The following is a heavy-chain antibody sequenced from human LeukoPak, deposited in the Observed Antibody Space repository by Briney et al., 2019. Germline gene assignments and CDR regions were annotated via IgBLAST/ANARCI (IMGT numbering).Heavy chain of an antibody. CDR3: ARDRVGWFGERGAFDI. V-gene: IGHV3-11*06. CDR2: ISSSSSYT. Sequence: GGSLRLSCAASGFTFSDCYMRWIRQAPGKGLEWVSYISSSSSYTNYADSVKGRFTISRDNDKNSLYLQMNSLRAEDTAVYYCARDRVGWFGERGAFDIWGQGTMVTVSS. D-gene: IGHD3-10*01. J-gene: IGHJ3*02. CDR1: GFTFSDCY.